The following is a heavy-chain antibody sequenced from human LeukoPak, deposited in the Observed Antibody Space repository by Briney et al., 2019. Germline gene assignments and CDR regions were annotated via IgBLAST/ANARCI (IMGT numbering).Heavy chain of an antibody. CDR2: ISHSGST. J-gene: IGHJ5*01. V-gene: IGHV4-4*02. Sequence: SETLSLTCAVSGGSISNTNWGCWVRQPPGKGLEWIGEISHSGSTNFNPSLKPRVTLSVDKSKNQFSLKLYSVTAADTAVYYCARNFDSWGRGTLVTVSS. CDR3: ARNFDS. CDR1: GGSISNTNW.